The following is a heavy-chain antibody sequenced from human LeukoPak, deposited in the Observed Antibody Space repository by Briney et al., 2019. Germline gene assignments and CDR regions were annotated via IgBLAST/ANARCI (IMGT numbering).Heavy chain of an antibody. J-gene: IGHJ4*02. D-gene: IGHD2-15*01. CDR1: GGSISSYY. CDR3: ARAYCSGGSCYSGFDY. V-gene: IGHV4-4*07. CDR2: IYSSGST. Sequence: SETLSLTCTASGGSISSYYWSWIRQPAGKGLDWIGRIYSSGSTNYNTSLKSRVTMSVDTSKNQFSLKLSSVTAADTAVYYCARAYCSGGSCYSGFDYWGQGTLVTVSS.